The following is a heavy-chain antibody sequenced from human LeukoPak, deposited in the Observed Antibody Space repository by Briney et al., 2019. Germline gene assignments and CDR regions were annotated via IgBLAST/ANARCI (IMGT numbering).Heavy chain of an antibody. CDR1: GGSISSYY. CDR2: IYYSGST. D-gene: IGHD3-9*01. CDR3: AQGSVDLNSGYPYFEY. J-gene: IGHJ4*02. V-gene: IGHV4-59*08. Sequence: PSETLSLTCTVSGGSISSYYWSWIRQPPGKGLEWIGYIYYSGSTSYTASLKSRVTISVDTSKNQFSLKLNSVTAADTAVYYCAQGSVDLNSGYPYFEYWGQGTLVSVSS.